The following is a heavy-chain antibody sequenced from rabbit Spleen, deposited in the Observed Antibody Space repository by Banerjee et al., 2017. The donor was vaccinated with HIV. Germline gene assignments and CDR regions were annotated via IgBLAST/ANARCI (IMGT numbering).Heavy chain of an antibody. CDR1: GFSFSSAYW. V-gene: IGHV1S45*01. CDR2: IRTSSGGT. J-gene: IGHJ4*01. D-gene: IGHD1-1*01. CDR3: ARDTHDSDYWFFDL. Sequence: EESGGDLVKPEGSLTLTCTASGFSFSSAYWICWVRQAPGKGLEWIACIRTSSGGTYYASWAKGRFTITRSTSLSTVTLQLNSLTAADTATYFCARDTHDSDYWFFDLWGPGTLVTVS.